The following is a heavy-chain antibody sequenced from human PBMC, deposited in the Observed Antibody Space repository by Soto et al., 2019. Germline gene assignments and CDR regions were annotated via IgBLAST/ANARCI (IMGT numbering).Heavy chain of an antibody. V-gene: IGHV4-39*01. Sequence: TSETLSLTCAVSGDSMSSSDYYWGWIRQPPGKGLESFGSIYYSGSTYYNPSLQSRVAISVDTSKNQFSLKLKSVTAADTAIYYCARRTVNIRTFYSGLKTHCFDYWGQGAPVTVSS. CDR1: GDSMSSSDYY. CDR3: ARRTVNIRTFYSGLKTHCFDY. D-gene: IGHD6-19*01. CDR2: IYYSGST. J-gene: IGHJ4*02.